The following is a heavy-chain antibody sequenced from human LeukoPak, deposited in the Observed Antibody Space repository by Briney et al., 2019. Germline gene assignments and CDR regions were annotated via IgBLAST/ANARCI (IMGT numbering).Heavy chain of an antibody. V-gene: IGHV3-21*01. J-gene: IGHJ4*02. CDR1: GFSFNTYT. D-gene: IGHD2-2*02. CDR3: ARDVVPSAIGFYFDY. CDR2: ISNSGTYI. Sequence: GGSLRLSCAASGFSFNTYTMNWVRQAPGKGLEWVSSISNSGTYIDYADSVKGRFTISRDNAKNSVYLQMNSLRAEDTAVYYCARDVVPSAIGFYFDYWGQGTLVTVSS.